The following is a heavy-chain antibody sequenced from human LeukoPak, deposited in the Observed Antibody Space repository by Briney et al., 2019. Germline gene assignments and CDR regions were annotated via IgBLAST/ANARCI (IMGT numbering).Heavy chain of an antibody. D-gene: IGHD3-9*01. Sequence: SETLSLTCAFYGASFSGYYWRWIRQPPGKGLEWIGEINHSGITTYNPSLKSRVTISVDTSKKQFSLKLNSVTAADTAVYYCAREILTGSYGMDVWGQGTTVTVSS. CDR3: AREILTGSYGMDV. CDR2: INHSGIT. J-gene: IGHJ6*02. V-gene: IGHV4-34*01. CDR1: GASFSGYY.